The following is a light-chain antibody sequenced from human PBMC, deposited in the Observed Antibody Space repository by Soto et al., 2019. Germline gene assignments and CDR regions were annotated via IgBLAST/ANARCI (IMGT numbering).Light chain of an antibody. J-gene: IGLJ1*01. CDR3: SSYTSNSTLV. CDR1: SSDIGVYNY. Sequence: QSALTQPASVSGSPGQSITVSCTGTSSDIGVYNYVSWYQQHPGKAPKVMIYDVSNRPTGVSNRFSGSKSGNTASLTISGLQADDEADYYCSSYTSNSTLVFGTGTKLTVL. CDR2: DVS. V-gene: IGLV2-14*01.